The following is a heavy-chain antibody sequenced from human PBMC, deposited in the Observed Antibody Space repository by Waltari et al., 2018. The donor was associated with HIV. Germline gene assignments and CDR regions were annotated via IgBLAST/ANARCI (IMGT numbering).Heavy chain of an antibody. V-gene: IGHV4-31*03. Sequence: QVQLQESGPGLVKPSQTLSLTCTVSGGSISSGGYYWSGIGQHPGKGLEWIGFIYYSGSTYYNPSLKSRVTISVDTSKNQFSLKLSSVTAADTAVYYCARDGKSSYYYDSSPNWFDPWGQGTLVAVSS. J-gene: IGHJ5*02. D-gene: IGHD3-22*01. CDR2: IYYSGST. CDR1: GGSISSGGYY. CDR3: ARDGKSSYYYDSSPNWFDP.